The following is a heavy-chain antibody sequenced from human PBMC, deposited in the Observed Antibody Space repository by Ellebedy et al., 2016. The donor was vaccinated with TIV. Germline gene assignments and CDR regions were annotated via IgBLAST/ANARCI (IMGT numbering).Heavy chain of an antibody. CDR1: GFTVSSNF. CDR2: IYSIGST. CDR3: AGDRDYGGINY. Sequence: PGGSLRLSCAASGFTVSSNFMSWVRQAPGKGLEWVSVIYSIGSTYYADSLKGRFTISRDNSKNTLYLQMNSRRAEDTAVYYCAGDRDYGGINYWGQGTLVTVSS. J-gene: IGHJ4*02. V-gene: IGHV3-66*01. D-gene: IGHD4-23*01.